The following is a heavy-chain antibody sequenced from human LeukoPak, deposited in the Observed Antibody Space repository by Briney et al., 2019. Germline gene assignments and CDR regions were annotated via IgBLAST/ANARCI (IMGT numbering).Heavy chain of an antibody. CDR2: FDPEDAET. Sequence: ASVKVSCKVSGYTLTELSMHWGRQAPGKGLEWMGGFDPEDAETIYAQKFQGRVTMTEDTSTDTAYMELSSLRSEDTAVYYCATGVTHYAFDIWGQGTMVTVSS. CDR3: ATGVTHYAFDI. J-gene: IGHJ3*02. D-gene: IGHD5-18*01. V-gene: IGHV1-24*01. CDR1: GYTLTELS.